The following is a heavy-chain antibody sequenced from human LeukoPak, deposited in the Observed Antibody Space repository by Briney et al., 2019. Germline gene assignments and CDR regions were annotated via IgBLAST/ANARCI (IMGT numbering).Heavy chain of an antibody. J-gene: IGHJ3*02. CDR2: IWYDGSNK. D-gene: IGHD3-22*01. CDR1: GFTFSSYG. V-gene: IGHV3-33*01. CDR3: ARELYYYDSSGLDI. Sequence: PGGSLRLSCAASGFTFSSYGMHWVRQAPGKGPEWVAVIWYDGSNKYYADSVKGRFTISRDNSKNSLYLQMNSLRAEDTALYYCARELYYYDSSGLDIWGQGTMVTVSS.